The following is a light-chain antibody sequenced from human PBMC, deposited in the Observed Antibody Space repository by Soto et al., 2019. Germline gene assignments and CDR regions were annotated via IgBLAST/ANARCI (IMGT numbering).Light chain of an antibody. CDR1: QGVSGSY. CDR3: QHYGSSPRT. V-gene: IGKV3-20*01. CDR2: GAS. J-gene: IGKJ1*01. Sequence: EIVLTQSPGTLSLSPGERATLSCRASQGVSGSYLAWYQQKPGQAPRLLIYGASSRATGIPNRFCGSESGTDFTPTISRLEPEDFAVYYCQHYGSSPRTFGQGTKVEIK.